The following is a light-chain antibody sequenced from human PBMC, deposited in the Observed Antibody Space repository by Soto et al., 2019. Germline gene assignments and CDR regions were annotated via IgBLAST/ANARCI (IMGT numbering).Light chain of an antibody. J-gene: IGKJ1*01. CDR2: GAS. V-gene: IGKV3-20*01. Sequence: DIVLTQYPGTLSLSPGERATLSCRASQSVSSSYLAWYQQKPGQAPRLLIYGASSRATGIPDRFSGSGSGTDFTLTISRLEPEDFAVYYCQQYGSSPRTFGQGTKADIK. CDR1: QSVSSSY. CDR3: QQYGSSPRT.